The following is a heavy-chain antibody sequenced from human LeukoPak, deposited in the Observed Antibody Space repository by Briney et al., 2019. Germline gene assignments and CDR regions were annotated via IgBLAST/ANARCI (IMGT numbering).Heavy chain of an antibody. CDR3: ARDRKYLYYGMEV. CDR2: IYSGDRT. D-gene: IGHD3-10*01. CDR1: GFSVSDIY. J-gene: IGHJ6*02. Sequence: GGSLRLSCVASGFSVSDIYMNWVRQAPGKGLEWLSVIYSGDRTYYTDSVKDRFTISRDISKNTVYLQMNNLRAEDTAVYYCARDRKYLYYGMEVWGQGTTVTVSS. V-gene: IGHV3-66*01.